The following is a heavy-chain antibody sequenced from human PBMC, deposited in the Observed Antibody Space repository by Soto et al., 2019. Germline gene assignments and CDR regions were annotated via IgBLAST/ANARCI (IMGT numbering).Heavy chain of an antibody. CDR2: IYSGGST. J-gene: IGHJ6*03. Sequence: GGSRLSCAASGFTVSSNYMSWVRQAPGKGLEWVSVIYSGGSTYYADSVKGRFTISRHNSKNTLYLQMNSLRAEDTAVYYCARIVATTKNYYYYYMDVWGKGTTVTVSS. D-gene: IGHD5-12*01. CDR3: ARIVATTKNYYYYYMDV. V-gene: IGHV3-53*04. CDR1: GFTVSSNY.